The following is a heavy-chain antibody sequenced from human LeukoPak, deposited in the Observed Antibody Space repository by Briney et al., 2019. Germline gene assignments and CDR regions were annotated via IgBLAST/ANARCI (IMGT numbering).Heavy chain of an antibody. V-gene: IGHV3-23*01. J-gene: IGHJ4*02. CDR2: ISGSGGST. D-gene: IGHD3-10*01. CDR3: AKDLVGRLYYFDY. Sequence: GGSLRLSCAASGFTFSSYAMSWVRQAPGKGLEWVPAISGSGGSTYYADSVKGRFTISRDNSKNTLYLQMNSLRAEDTAAYYRAKDLVGRLYYFDYWGQGTLVTVSS. CDR1: GFTFSSYA.